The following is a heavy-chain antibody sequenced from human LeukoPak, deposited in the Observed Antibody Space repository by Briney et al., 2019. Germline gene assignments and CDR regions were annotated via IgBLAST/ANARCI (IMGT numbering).Heavy chain of an antibody. CDR1: GGSISSYY. CDR2: IYYSGST. D-gene: IGHD2-2*01. J-gene: IGHJ5*02. V-gene: IGHV4-59*01. Sequence: PSETLSLTCTVSGGSISSYYWSWIWQPPEKGLEWIGYIYYSGSTNYNPSLKSRVTISVDTSKNQFSLKLSSVTAADTAVYYCARRTASYCSSTSCLNWFDPWGQGTLVTVSS. CDR3: ARRTASYCSSTSCLNWFDP.